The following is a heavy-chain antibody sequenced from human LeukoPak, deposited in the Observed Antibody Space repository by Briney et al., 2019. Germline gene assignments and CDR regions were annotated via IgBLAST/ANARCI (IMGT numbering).Heavy chain of an antibody. Sequence: PGGSLRLSCAASGFTVSSNYMSWVRQAPGKGPEWVSVIYSGGSTYYADSVKGRFTISRDNSKNTLYLQMNSLRAEDTAVYYCARTTSLVTTINYYYMDVWGKGTTVTVSS. D-gene: IGHD2-21*02. V-gene: IGHV3-53*01. CDR1: GFTVSSNY. CDR3: ARTTSLVTTINYYYMDV. CDR2: IYSGGST. J-gene: IGHJ6*03.